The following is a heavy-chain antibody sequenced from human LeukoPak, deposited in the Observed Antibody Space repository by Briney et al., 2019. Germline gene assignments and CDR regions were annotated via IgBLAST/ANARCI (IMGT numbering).Heavy chain of an antibody. Sequence: PGGSLRLSCAASGFTFSSYGMHWVRQAPGKGLEWVAVISYDGSNKYYADSVKGRFTISRDNSKNTLYLQMNSLRAEDTAVYYCAKEGRLYCSSTSCYLGYWGQGTLVTVSS. CDR3: AKEGRLYCSSTSCYLGY. J-gene: IGHJ4*02. CDR1: GFTFSSYG. CDR2: ISYDGSNK. V-gene: IGHV3-30*18. D-gene: IGHD2-2*01.